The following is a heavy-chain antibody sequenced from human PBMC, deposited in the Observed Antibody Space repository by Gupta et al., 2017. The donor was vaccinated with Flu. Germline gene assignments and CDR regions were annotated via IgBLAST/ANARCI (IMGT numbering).Heavy chain of an antibody. Sequence: YWSWIRQHPGKGLEWIGYIYYSGSTYYNPSLKSRVTISVDTSKNQFSLKLSCVTAADTAVYYCARDFADYGDYFVSYGMDVWGQGTTVTVSS. D-gene: IGHD4-17*01. CDR2: IYYSGST. CDR1: Y. V-gene: IGHV4-31*02. J-gene: IGHJ6*02. CDR3: ARDFADYGDYFVSYGMDV.